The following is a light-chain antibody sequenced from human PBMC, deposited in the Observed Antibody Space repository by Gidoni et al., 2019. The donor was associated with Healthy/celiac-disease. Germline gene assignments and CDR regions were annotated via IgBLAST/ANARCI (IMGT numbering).Light chain of an antibody. Sequence: DIVMTQSPASLAAPLGERATINRTSSQSILYSSNNRNYLALYQQQPGQPPKLLIYWTSTREAGVPNRCSGGGAATYFTLTISSLQAEDVAVYYCQKYCTPPRSSFGQGTKLEIK. V-gene: IGKV4-1*01. J-gene: IGKJ2*04. CDR1: QSILYSSNNRNY. CDR3: QKYCTPPRSS. CDR2: WTS.